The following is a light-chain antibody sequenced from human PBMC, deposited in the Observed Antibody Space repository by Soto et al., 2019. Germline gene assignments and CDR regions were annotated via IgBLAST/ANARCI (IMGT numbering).Light chain of an antibody. CDR1: QTVSSNY. V-gene: IGKV3D-20*02. CDR2: GAS. Sequence: EIILTQPPDTLSLSPGERATLSCRASQTVSSNYLAWCQQRPGQAPRLLIYGASNRATGIPARFSGSGSATDFTLTISSLEPEDFAVYYCQQRSSWITFGQGTRLEIK. J-gene: IGKJ5*01. CDR3: QQRSSWIT.